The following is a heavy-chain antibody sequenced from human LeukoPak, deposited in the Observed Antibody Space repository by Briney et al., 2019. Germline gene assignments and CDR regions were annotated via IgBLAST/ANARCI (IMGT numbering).Heavy chain of an antibody. CDR1: GGSFSGYY. J-gene: IGHJ5*02. CDR3: AREKGFRAGIDP. V-gene: IGHV4-34*01. CDR2: INHSGST. D-gene: IGHD3-10*01. Sequence: SETLSLTCAVYGGSFSGYYWSWIRQPPGKGLEWIGEINHSGSTNYNPSLKSRVTISVDTSKNQFSLKLSSVTAADTAVYYCAREKGFRAGIDPWGQGTLVTVSS.